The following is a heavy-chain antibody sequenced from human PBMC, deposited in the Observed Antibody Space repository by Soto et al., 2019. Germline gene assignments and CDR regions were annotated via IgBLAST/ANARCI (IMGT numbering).Heavy chain of an antibody. CDR1: GYSFTSYW. V-gene: IGHV5-51*01. CDR3: ARPYYYASGSSYYFDY. CDR2: IYPGGSDT. D-gene: IGHD3-10*01. Sequence: PGESLKISCKGSGYSFTSYWIGWVRQMPGKGLEWMGIIYPGGSDTRYSPSFQGQVTSSADKSISTAYLQWSSLKASDTAMYYCARPYYYASGSSYYFDYWGQGTLVTVSS. J-gene: IGHJ4*02.